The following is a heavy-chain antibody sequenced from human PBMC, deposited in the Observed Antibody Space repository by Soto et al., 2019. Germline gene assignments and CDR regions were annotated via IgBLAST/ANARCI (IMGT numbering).Heavy chain of an antibody. J-gene: IGHJ4*02. CDR2: IYWDDDK. Sequence: QITLKESGPTLVKPTQTLTLTCFFSGFPLSSSGVGVGWIRQPPGKALEWLALIYWDDDKHYSTSLKTRLTITNDTSKNQVVLTLTNVDPVDTGTYYCARISSGFGELFDYWGQGTLVTVSS. CDR1: GFPLSSSGVG. D-gene: IGHD3-10*01. CDR3: ARISSGFGELFDY. V-gene: IGHV2-5*02.